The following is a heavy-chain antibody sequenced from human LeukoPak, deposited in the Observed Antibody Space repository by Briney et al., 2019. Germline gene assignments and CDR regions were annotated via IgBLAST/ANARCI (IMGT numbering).Heavy chain of an antibody. CDR2: IYHSGST. D-gene: IGHD3-9*01. CDR3: ARAPAYDILTGSPYYYMDV. J-gene: IGHJ6*03. V-gene: IGHV4-30-2*01. Sequence: PSQTLSLTCTVSGGSISSDGYYWSWIRQPPGKSLEWIGYIYHSGSTYYNPSLKSRVTISVDRSKNQFSLKLSSVTAADTAVYYCARAPAYDILTGSPYYYMDVWGKGTTVTVSS. CDR1: GGSISSDGYY.